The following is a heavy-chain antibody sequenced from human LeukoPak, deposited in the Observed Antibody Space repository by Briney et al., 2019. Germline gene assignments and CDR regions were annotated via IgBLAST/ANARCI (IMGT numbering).Heavy chain of an antibody. CDR1: GGSFSGYY. CDR2: IYYSGIT. D-gene: IGHD6-13*01. Sequence: PSETLSLTCAVYGGSFSGYYWDWIRQPPGQGLEWIGSIYYSGITYYNASLKSRVTMSIDTAKNHFSLKLSSVTAADTAVYFCARHLGSSSSWYSSWFDPWGQGTLVTVSS. CDR3: ARHLGSSSSWYSSWFDP. V-gene: IGHV4-34*01. J-gene: IGHJ5*02.